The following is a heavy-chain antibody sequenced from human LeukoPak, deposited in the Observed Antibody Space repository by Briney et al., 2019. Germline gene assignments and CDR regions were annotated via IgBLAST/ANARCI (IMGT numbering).Heavy chain of an antibody. CDR2: IKQDGSEK. D-gene: IGHD3-16*01. CDR1: GFTFSSYA. CDR3: AGDGGDGYFDY. V-gene: IGHV3-7*01. J-gene: IGHJ4*02. Sequence: GGSLRLSCAASGFTFSSYAMSWVRQAPGKGLEWVANIKQDGSEKYYVDSVKGRFTISRDNAKNSLYLQMNSLRAEDTAVYYCAGDGGDGYFDYWGQGTLVTVSS.